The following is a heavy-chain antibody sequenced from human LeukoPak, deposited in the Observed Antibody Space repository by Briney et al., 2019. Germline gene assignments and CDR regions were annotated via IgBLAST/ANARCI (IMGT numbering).Heavy chain of an antibody. CDR1: GGSFSGYY. CDR2: INHSGST. CDR3: AREANGGKGPNLDY. J-gene: IGHJ4*02. Sequence: SETLSLTCAVYGGSFSGYYWSWIRQPPGKGLEWIGEINHSGSTNYNPSLKSRVTISVDESQNQFSLKLSSVTDADTAVYYCAREANGGKGPNLDYWGQGTQVTVPS. D-gene: IGHD4-23*01. V-gene: IGHV4-34*01.